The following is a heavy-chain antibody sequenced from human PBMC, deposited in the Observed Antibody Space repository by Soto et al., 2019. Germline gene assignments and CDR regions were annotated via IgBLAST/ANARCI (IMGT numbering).Heavy chain of an antibody. Sequence: QVQLVQSGAEVKKPGASVKVSCKASGYTFTSYDINWVRQATGQGLEWMGWMNPNSGNTGYAQKFQGRVTMTRNTSISTAYMELSSLRSEDTALYYCARGSSGSYPYYYYYGMDVWGQGTTVTVSS. CDR2: MNPNSGNT. V-gene: IGHV1-8*01. CDR3: ARGSSGSYPYYYYYGMDV. CDR1: GYTFTSYD. J-gene: IGHJ6*02. D-gene: IGHD1-26*01.